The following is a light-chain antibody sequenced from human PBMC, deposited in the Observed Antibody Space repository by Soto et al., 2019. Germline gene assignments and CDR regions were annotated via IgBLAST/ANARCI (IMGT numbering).Light chain of an antibody. CDR1: QSVSSSY. V-gene: IGKV3-20*01. J-gene: IGKJ3*01. CDR2: GAS. CDR3: QQYGSSFT. Sequence: EIVLTQSPGTLSLSPGERATLSCRASQSVSSSYLAWYQQNPGQAPRLLIYGASSRATGIPDRFSGSGSGTDFTLNISSMEPEDFAVYYCQQYGSSFTFGPGTKVDIK.